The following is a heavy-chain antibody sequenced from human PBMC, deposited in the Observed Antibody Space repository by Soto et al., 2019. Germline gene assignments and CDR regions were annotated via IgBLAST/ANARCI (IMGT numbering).Heavy chain of an antibody. V-gene: IGHV1-24*01. J-gene: IGHJ4*02. Sequence: ASVKVSCNVSGYTLTELSMHWVRQAPGKGLEWMGGFGPEDGETIYAQKFQGRVTMTEDTSTDTAYMELSSLRSEDTAVYYCATVGRPGAAYPQFDYWGQGTLVTVSS. CDR1: GYTLTELS. D-gene: IGHD6-13*01. CDR2: FGPEDGET. CDR3: ATVGRPGAAYPQFDY.